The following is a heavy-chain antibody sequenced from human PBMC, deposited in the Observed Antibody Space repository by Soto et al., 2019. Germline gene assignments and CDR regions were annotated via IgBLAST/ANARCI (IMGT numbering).Heavy chain of an antibody. D-gene: IGHD6-25*01. CDR1: GGSISSYY. J-gene: IGHJ3*02. CDR3: AREASGAFDI. V-gene: IGHV4-59*01. Sequence: SETLSLTCTVSGGSISSYYWSWIRHPPGKGLEWIGYIYYSGSTNYNPSLKSRVTISVDTSKNQFSLKLSSVAAADTAVYYCAREASGAFDIWGQGTMVTVSS. CDR2: IYYSGST.